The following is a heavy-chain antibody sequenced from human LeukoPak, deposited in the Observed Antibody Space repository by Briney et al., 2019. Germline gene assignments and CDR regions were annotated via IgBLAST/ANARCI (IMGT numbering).Heavy chain of an antibody. CDR3: TKLKEYCSTSSCSLYYFDS. J-gene: IGHJ4*02. V-gene: IGHV3-23*01. Sequence: QAGGSLRLSCAASGFTVNSYALTWVRQAPGKGLEWVSTISAYSGSTLYADSVKGRFTISRDISKNTLYLQMSSLRAEDTAVYYCTKLKEYCSTSSCSLYYFDSWGQGTLVTVSS. CDR1: GFTVNSYA. D-gene: IGHD2-2*01. CDR2: ISAYSGST.